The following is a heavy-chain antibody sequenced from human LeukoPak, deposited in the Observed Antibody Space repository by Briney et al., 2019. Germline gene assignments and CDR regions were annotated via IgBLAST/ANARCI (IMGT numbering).Heavy chain of an antibody. V-gene: IGHV3-48*03. CDR2: ISSSGSTI. Sequence: GGSLRLSCAASGFTFSSYEMNWVRQAPGKGLEWVSYISSSGSTIYYADSVKGRFTISRDNAKNSLYLQMNSLRAEDTAVYYCARDLGGNSAAWWGQGTPVTVSS. CDR1: GFTFSSYE. J-gene: IGHJ4*02. CDR3: ARDLGGNSAAW. D-gene: IGHD4-23*01.